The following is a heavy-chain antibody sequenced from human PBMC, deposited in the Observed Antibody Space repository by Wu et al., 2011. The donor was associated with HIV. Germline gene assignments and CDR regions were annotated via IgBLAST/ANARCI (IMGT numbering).Heavy chain of an antibody. Sequence: QVQLVQSGAGVKKPGSSVKVSCKASGGTFSSYAINWVRQAPGQGLEWMGGIIPIFGTANYAQKFQGRVTITTDESTSTAYMELSSLRSEDTAVYYCAFGGGEILNMYYFNFWGQGTLVKVSS. D-gene: IGHD3-3*01. CDR1: GGTFSSYA. CDR2: IIPIFGTA. V-gene: IGHV1-69*05. J-gene: IGHJ4*02. CDR3: AFGGGEILNMYYFNF.